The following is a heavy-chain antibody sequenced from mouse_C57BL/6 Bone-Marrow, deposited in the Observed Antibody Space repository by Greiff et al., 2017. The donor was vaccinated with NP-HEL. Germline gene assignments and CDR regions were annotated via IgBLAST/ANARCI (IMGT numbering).Heavy chain of an antibody. CDR3: TGGYDDFDY. CDR2: IDPETGGT. V-gene: IGHV1-15*01. Sequence: ESGAELVRPGASVTLSCKASGYTFTDYEMHWVKQTPVHGLEWIGAIDPETGGTAYNQKFKGKAILTADKSSSTAYMELRSLTSEDSAVYYCTGGYDDFDYWGQGTTLTVSS. D-gene: IGHD2-2*01. J-gene: IGHJ2*01. CDR1: GYTFTDYE.